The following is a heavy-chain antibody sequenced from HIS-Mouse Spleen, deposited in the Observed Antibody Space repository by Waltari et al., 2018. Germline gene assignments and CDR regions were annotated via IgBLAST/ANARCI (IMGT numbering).Heavy chain of an antibody. CDR3: ARVNGIAVAGTDAFDI. CDR1: GFPFSSVA. Sequence: QVQLVESGGGVVQPGRSLRLPCAASGFPFSSVAMHWVRQAPGKGLEWVAVISYDGSNKYYADSVKGRFTISRDNSKNTLYLQMNSLRAEDTAVYYCARVNGIAVAGTDAFDIWGQGTMVTVSS. D-gene: IGHD6-19*01. CDR2: ISYDGSNK. J-gene: IGHJ3*02. V-gene: IGHV3-30-3*01.